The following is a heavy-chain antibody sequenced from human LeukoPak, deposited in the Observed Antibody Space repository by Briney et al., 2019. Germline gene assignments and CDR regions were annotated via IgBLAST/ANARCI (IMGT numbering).Heavy chain of an antibody. CDR1: GGSISSYY. J-gene: IGHJ4*02. Sequence: PSETLSLTCTVSGGSISSYYWSWIRQPPGKGLEWVSYISSSSSTIYYADSVKGRFTISRDNAKNSLYLQMNSLRAEDTAVYYCARERYFDYWGQGTLVTVSS. CDR3: ARERYFDY. D-gene: IGHD1-14*01. CDR2: ISSSSSTI. V-gene: IGHV3-48*01.